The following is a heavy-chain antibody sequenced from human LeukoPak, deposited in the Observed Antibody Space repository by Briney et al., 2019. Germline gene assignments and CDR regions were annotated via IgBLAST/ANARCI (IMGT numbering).Heavy chain of an antibody. D-gene: IGHD3-10*01. J-gene: IGHJ6*03. V-gene: IGHV3-7*01. Sequence: GGSLRLSCAGSGFPFSSYPISWVRQPPGKGLEWVANIKQDGSEKYYVDSVKGRFTISRDNAKNSLYLQMNSLRAEDTAVYYCARGAGYYYGSGSYYDYYYMDVWGKGTTVTVSS. CDR2: IKQDGSEK. CDR3: ARGAGYYYGSGSYYDYYYMDV. CDR1: GFPFSSYP.